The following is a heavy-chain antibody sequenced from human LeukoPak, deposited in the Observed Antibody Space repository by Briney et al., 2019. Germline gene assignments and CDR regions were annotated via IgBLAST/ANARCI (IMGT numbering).Heavy chain of an antibody. V-gene: IGHV1-18*01. D-gene: IGHD1-7*01. J-gene: IGHJ3*02. CDR2: ISAYNGNT. CDR3: ARVYNWNYPDAFDI. CDR1: GYTFTSYG. Sequence: ASVMVSCKASGYTFTSYGISWVRQAPGQGLEWMGWISAYNGNTNYAQKLQGRVTMTTDTSTSTAYMELRSLRSDDTAVYYCARVYNWNYPDAFDIWGQGTMVTVSS.